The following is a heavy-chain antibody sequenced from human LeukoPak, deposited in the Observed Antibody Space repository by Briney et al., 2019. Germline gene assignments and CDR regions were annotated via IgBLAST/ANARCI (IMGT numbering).Heavy chain of an antibody. V-gene: IGHV3-20*04. Sequence: RPGGSLRLSCAASGFTFDDYGMSWVRQAPGKGLEWVSGINWNGGSTSYADSVKGRFTISRDNAKNSLYLQMNSLRAKDTALYYCARWGLFCSGGSCYFDYWGQGTLVTVSS. CDR3: ARWGLFCSGGSCYFDY. D-gene: IGHD2-15*01. J-gene: IGHJ4*02. CDR1: GFTFDDYG. CDR2: INWNGGST.